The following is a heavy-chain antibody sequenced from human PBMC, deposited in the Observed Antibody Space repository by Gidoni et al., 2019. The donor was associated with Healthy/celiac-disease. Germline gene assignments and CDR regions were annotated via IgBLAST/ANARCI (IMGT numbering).Heavy chain of an antibody. CDR2: ISGSGGST. D-gene: IGHD6-6*01. J-gene: IGHJ4*02. CDR1: GFTFSSYA. Sequence: EVQLLESGGGLLQPGGSLRLSCAASGFTFSSYAMSWVRQAPGKGLEWVSAISGSGGSTYYADSVKGRFTISRDNSKNTLYLQMNSLRAEDTAVYYCAKVVGSSSSLDYWGQGTLVTVSS. V-gene: IGHV3-23*01. CDR3: AKVVGSSSSLDY.